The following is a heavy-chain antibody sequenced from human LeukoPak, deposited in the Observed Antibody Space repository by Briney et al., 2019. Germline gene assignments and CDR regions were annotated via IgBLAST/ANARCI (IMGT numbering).Heavy chain of an antibody. J-gene: IGHJ6*03. CDR1: GGSISSSSYY. CDR3: ARVVGVLWLHYMDV. V-gene: IGHV4-39*07. D-gene: IGHD3-10*01. CDR2: IYYSGST. Sequence: SETLSLTCTVSGGSISSSSYYWGRIPQAPGQGLEWIVNIYYSGSTYYNPSLKSRVTMSVDTSKNQFSLKLSSVTAADTAVYYCARVVGVLWLHYMDVWGKGTTVTISS.